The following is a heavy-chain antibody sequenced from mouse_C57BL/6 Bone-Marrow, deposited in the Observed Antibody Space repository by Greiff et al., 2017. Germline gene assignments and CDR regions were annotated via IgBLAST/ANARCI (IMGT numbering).Heavy chain of an antibody. CDR3: ARVTTVVATSPYYFDY. D-gene: IGHD1-1*01. V-gene: IGHV1-50*01. CDR1: GYTFTSYW. CDR2: IDPSDSYT. Sequence: QVQLQQPGAELVKPGASVKLSCKASGYTFTSYWMQWVKQRPGQGLEWIGEIDPSDSYTNYNQKFKGKATLTVDTSSSTAYMQLSSLTSEDSAVYYCARVTTVVATSPYYFDYWGQGTTLTVSS. J-gene: IGHJ2*01.